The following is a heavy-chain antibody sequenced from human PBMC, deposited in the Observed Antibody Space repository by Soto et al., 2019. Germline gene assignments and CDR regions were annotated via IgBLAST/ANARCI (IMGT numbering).Heavy chain of an antibody. CDR1: GFTFSSYD. V-gene: IGHV3-13*01. CDR3: ARGRITMVRGVTYYFDY. CDR2: IGTAGDT. Sequence: GGSLRLSCAASGFTFSSYDMHWVRQATGKGLEWVSAIGTAGDTYYPGSVKGRFTIPRENAKNSLYRQMNSLRAEDTAVYYCARGRITMVRGVTYYFDYWGQGTLVTVSS. J-gene: IGHJ4*02. D-gene: IGHD3-10*01.